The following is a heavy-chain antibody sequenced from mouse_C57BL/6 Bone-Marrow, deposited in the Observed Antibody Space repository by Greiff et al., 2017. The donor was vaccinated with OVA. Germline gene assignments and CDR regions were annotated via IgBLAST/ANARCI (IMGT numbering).Heavy chain of an antibody. CDR3: AREGYYGSSYDYAMDY. CDR2: INPNNGGT. V-gene: IGHV1-26*01. D-gene: IGHD1-1*01. J-gene: IGHJ4*01. CDR1: GYTFTDYY. Sequence: VHVKQSGPELVKPGASVKISCKASGYTFTDYYMNWVKQSHGKSLEWIGDINPNNGGTSYNQKFKGKATLTVDKSSSTAYMELRSLTSEDSAVYYCAREGYYGSSYDYAMDYWGQGTSVTVSS.